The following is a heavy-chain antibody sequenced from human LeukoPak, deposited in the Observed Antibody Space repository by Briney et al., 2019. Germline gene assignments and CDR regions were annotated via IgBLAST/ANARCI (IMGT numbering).Heavy chain of an antibody. CDR2: IYHSGTT. CDR3: ARERTELIAAAGTFDY. Sequence: PSETLSLTCTVSGYCLSSGYYWGWFLHPPGKGLEWIGSIYHSGTTYYNPSLKSRVTISVDTSKNQFSLKLSSVTAADTAVYYCARERTELIAAAGTFDYWGQGTLVTVSS. V-gene: IGHV4-38-2*02. D-gene: IGHD6-13*01. J-gene: IGHJ4*02. CDR1: GYCLSSGYY.